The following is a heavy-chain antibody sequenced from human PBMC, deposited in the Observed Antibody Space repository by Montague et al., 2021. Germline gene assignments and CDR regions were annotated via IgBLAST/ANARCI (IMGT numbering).Heavy chain of an antibody. D-gene: IGHD3-10*01. CDR1: GGSISSHY. J-gene: IGHJ5*02. Sequence: SETLSLTCSLSGGSISSHYWNWIRQPAGKGLEFIGRIYVSGSTVYNPSLQGRATMSVDTSKNQFSLNLTSVTAADTAVYYCAKQDYFVSGTSYKGIDPWGQGNLVTVSS. V-gene: IGHV4-4*07. CDR2: IYVSGST. CDR3: AKQDYFVSGTSYKGIDP.